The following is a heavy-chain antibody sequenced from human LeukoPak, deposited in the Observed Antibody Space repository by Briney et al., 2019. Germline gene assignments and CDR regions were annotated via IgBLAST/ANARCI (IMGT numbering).Heavy chain of an antibody. V-gene: IGHV4-30-2*01. CDR3: ARDSGSYIFYFDY. D-gene: IGHD1-26*01. J-gene: IGHJ4*02. CDR2: IYHSGST. Sequence: SQTLSLTCAVSGGSISSGGYSWSWIRQPPGKGLEWIGYIYHSGSTYYNPSLKSRVTVSVDRSKSQFSLKLSSVTAADTAVYYCARDSGSYIFYFDYWGQGTLVTVSS. CDR1: GGSISSGGYS.